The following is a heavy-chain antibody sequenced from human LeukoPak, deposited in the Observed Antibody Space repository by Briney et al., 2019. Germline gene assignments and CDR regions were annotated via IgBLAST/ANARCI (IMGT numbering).Heavy chain of an antibody. D-gene: IGHD6-6*01. V-gene: IGHV1-8*03. CDR3: ARGPMYSSSPLGY. J-gene: IGHJ4*02. CDR1: GYTFTSYD. Sequence: ASVKFSCTASGYTFTSYDINWVRQATGQGLEWMGWMNPNSGNTGYAQKFQGRVTITRNTSISTAYMELSSLRSEDTAVYYCARGPMYSSSPLGYWGQATLVTVSS. CDR2: MNPNSGNT.